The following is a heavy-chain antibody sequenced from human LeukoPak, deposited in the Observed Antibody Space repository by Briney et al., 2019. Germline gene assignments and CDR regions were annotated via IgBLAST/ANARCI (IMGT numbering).Heavy chain of an antibody. J-gene: IGHJ4*02. CDR2: INHSGST. CDR1: GGSFSGYY. CDR3: ARAPLSPYYYDPQRPKGYFDY. V-gene: IGHV4-34*01. D-gene: IGHD3-22*01. Sequence: SETLSLTCAVYGGSFSGYYWSWIRQPPGKGLEWIGEINHSGSTNYNPSLKSRVTISVDTSKNQFSLKLSSVTAADTAVYYCARAPLSPYYYDPQRPKGYFDYWGQGTLVTVSS.